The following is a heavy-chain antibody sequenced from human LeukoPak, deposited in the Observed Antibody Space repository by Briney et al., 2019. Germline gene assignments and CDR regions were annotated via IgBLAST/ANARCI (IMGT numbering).Heavy chain of an antibody. D-gene: IGHD1-1*01. CDR1: GYSFTSYW. CDR3: ARHVTTTATSWFDP. Sequence: GESLKISCKGSGYSFTSYWIGWVRQMPGKGLEWMGIIYPGDSNPRYSPSFQGQVTISADKSISTAYLQWSSLKASDTAMYYCARHVTTTATSWFDPWGQGTLVTVSS. J-gene: IGHJ5*02. CDR2: IYPGDSNP. V-gene: IGHV5-51*01.